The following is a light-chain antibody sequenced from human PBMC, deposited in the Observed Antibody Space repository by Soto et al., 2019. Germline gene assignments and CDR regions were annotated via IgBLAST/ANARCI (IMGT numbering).Light chain of an antibody. J-gene: IGLJ1*01. CDR1: SSDIDAYNY. CDR3: SSYTSISSYV. CDR2: EVS. Sequence: QSALTQPASVSGSPGQSITISCTGTSSDIDAYNYVSWYLQHPGKAPKLMVFEVSNRPSGVSNRFSASKSGNTASLTISWLQPEDEADYYCSSYTSISSYVFGTGTKVTVL. V-gene: IGLV2-14*01.